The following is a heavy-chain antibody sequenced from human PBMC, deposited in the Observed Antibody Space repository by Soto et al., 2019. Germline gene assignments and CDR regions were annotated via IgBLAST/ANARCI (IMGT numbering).Heavy chain of an antibody. CDR1: GGSISSSNW. V-gene: IGHV4-4*02. CDR3: ASLPRIYDSSPDFDY. J-gene: IGHJ4*02. CDR2: IYHSGGT. D-gene: IGHD3-22*01. Sequence: QVQLQESGPGLVKPSGTLSLTCAVSGGSISSSNWWSWVRQPPGKGLEWIGEIYHSGGTNDNPSLKSRVTIAVYKSKDQFSLKLSSVTAADTAVYYCASLPRIYDSSPDFDYWGQGTLVTVSS.